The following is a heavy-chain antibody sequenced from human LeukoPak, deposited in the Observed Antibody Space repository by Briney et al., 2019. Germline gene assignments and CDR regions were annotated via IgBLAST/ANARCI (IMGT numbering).Heavy chain of an antibody. CDR2: ISAYNGNT. J-gene: IGHJ4*02. Sequence: GASVKVSCKASGYTFTSYGISWVRQAPGQGLEWMGWISAYNGNTNYAQKLQGRVTMTTDTSTSTAYMELRSLRSDDTAVYYCAGGPLNYSDYPYADYWGQGTLVTVSS. CDR3: AGGPLNYSDYPYADY. CDR1: GYTFTSYG. V-gene: IGHV1-18*04. D-gene: IGHD4-11*01.